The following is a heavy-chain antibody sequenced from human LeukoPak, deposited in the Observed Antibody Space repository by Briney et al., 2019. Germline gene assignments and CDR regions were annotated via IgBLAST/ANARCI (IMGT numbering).Heavy chain of an antibody. D-gene: IGHD6-13*01. J-gene: IGHJ4*02. CDR3: AREGYSSSWYDY. V-gene: IGHV4-30-2*01. CDR1: GGSISRGGYY. CDR2: IYHSGST. Sequence: PSETLSLTCTVSGGSISRGGYYWSWIRQPPGKGLEWIGYIYHSGSTYYNPSLKSRVTISVDRSKNQFSLKLSSVTAADTAVYYCAREGYSSSWYDYWGQGTLVTVSS.